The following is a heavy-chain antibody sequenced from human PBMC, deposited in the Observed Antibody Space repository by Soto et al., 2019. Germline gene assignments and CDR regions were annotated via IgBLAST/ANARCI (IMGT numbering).Heavy chain of an antibody. V-gene: IGHV4-4*07. CDR1: GASISCFY. J-gene: IGHJ5*02. D-gene: IGHD1-1*01. Sequence: SETLSLTCTVSGASISCFYWSWIRKSAGKGLEWIGRIYATGTTDYNPSLKSRVMMSVDTSKKQFSLKWRSVTAADTAVYYCVRDGTKTLRDWFDPWGQGISVTVSS. CDR3: VRDGTKTLRDWFDP. CDR2: IYATGTT.